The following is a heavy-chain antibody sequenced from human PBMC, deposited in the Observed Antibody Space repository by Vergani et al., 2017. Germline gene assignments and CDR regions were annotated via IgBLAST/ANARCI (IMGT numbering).Heavy chain of an antibody. D-gene: IGHD5-24*01. J-gene: IGHJ4*02. CDR2: ISGDGGST. V-gene: IGHV3-43*02. CDR1: GFPFDDYA. CDR3: AKDSDGPGPHFDD. Sequence: EVQLVESGGGVVQPGGSLRLSCAASGFPFDDYAMHWVRQAPGKGLEWVSLISGDGGSTYYADSVNGRFTISRDNSKNYLYLQMNSLRTEDTALYYCAKDSDGPGPHFDDWGQGTLVTVSS.